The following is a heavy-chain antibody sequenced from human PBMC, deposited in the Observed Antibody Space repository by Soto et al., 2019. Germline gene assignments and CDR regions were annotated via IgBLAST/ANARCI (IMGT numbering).Heavy chain of an antibody. CDR1: RYTFISYD. CDR3: ARGREVWWNAGPLGLHDLAV. D-gene: IGHD3-16*01. V-gene: IGHV1-8*01. CDR2: MNPNSGNT. J-gene: IGHJ6*02. Sequence: QVQLVQSGAEVKESGASVKVSCKASRYTFISYDINWVRQATGQGLEWMGWMNPNSGNTGYAQKFQGRITMTRNTSINTAYMELSSLGSEDTAVYYCARGREVWWNAGPLGLHDLAVWGQGTTVTVSS.